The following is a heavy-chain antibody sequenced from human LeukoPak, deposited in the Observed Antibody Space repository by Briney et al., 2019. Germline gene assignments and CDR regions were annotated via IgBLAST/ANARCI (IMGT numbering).Heavy chain of an antibody. J-gene: IGHJ4*02. CDR3: ARVTTGGYYNC. CDR2: INHSGST. CDR1: GGSFSGYY. D-gene: IGHD3-22*01. V-gene: IGHV4-34*01. Sequence: SETLSLTCAVYGGSFSGYYWSWIRQPPGKGLEWIGEINHSGSTNYNPSLKSRVTMSTDTSKNQFSLKLSSVTAAHTAVYYCARVTTGGYYNCWGQGTLVTVSS.